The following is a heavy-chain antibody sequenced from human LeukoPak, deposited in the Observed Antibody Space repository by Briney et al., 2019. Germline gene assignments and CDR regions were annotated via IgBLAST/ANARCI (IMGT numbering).Heavy chain of an antibody. Sequence: GGSLRLSCEASGFTFNTYSMNWARQAPGKGLEWVSSIDSSGGYMFYADSVKGRFIISRDNAKDSLYLQMNSLRAEDTAVYYCAREGGYCSSSHRYLQYARWFDPWGQGTLVTVSS. CDR3: AREGGYCSSSHRYLQYARWFDP. V-gene: IGHV3-21*06. D-gene: IGHD2-2*01. CDR2: IDSSGGYM. CDR1: GFTFNTYS. J-gene: IGHJ5*02.